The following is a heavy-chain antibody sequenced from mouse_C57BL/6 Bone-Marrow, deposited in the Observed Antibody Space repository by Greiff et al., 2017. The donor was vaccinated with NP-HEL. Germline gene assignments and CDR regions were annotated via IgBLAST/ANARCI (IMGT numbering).Heavy chain of an antibody. CDR3: ARPLGLYYFDY. D-gene: IGHD4-1*01. CDR2: ISSGGSYT. J-gene: IGHJ2*01. Sequence: EVMLVESGGDLVKPGGSLKLSCAASGFTFSSYGMSWFRQTPDKRLEWVATISSGGSYTYYLDSVKGRFTISRDNAKNTLYLQMSSLKSEDTAMYYCARPLGLYYFDYWGQGTTLTVSS. CDR1: GFTFSSYG. V-gene: IGHV5-6*02.